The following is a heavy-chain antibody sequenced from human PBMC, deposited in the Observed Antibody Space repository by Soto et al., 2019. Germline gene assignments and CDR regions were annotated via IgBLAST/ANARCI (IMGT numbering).Heavy chain of an antibody. Sequence: GGSLRLSCAAPGFTFSGYGMHWVRQAPGKGLEWVAVIWYDGSNKYYADSVKGRFTISRDNSKNTLYLQMNSPRAEDTAVYYCARDYSYSIDYWGQGTLVTVSS. D-gene: IGHD5-18*01. V-gene: IGHV3-33*01. CDR2: IWYDGSNK. J-gene: IGHJ4*02. CDR3: ARDYSYSIDY. CDR1: GFTFSGYG.